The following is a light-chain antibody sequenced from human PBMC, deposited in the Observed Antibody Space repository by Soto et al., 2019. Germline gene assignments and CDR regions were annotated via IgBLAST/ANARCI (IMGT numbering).Light chain of an antibody. CDR1: SSDVGGYNY. V-gene: IGLV2-14*01. Sequence: LTQPASVSGSPGQSITVSCTGTSSDVGGYNYVSWYQQHPGKAPKLMIYEVSNRPSGVSNRFSGSKSGNTASLTISGLQAEDEADYYCSSYTSSSSYVFGTGTKVTVL. CDR3: SSYTSSSSYV. J-gene: IGLJ1*01. CDR2: EVS.